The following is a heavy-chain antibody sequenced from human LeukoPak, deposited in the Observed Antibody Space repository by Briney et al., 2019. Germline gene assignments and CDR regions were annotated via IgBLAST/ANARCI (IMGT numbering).Heavy chain of an antibody. CDR1: GYTFTGYY. CDR3: AGYSSSSSYYFDC. V-gene: IGHV1-2*02. D-gene: IGHD6-6*01. CDR2: INPNSGGT. Sequence: ASVKVSCKVSGYTFTGYYMHWVRQAPGQGLEWMGWINPNSGGTNYAQKFQGRVTMTRDTSISTAYMELSRLRSDDTAVYYCAGYSSSSSYYFDCWGQGTLVTVSS. J-gene: IGHJ4*02.